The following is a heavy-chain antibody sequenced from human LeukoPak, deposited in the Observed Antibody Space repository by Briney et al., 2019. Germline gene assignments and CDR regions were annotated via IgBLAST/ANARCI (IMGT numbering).Heavy chain of an antibody. J-gene: IGHJ4*02. V-gene: IGHV1-2*06. CDR2: INPNSRGT. D-gene: IGHD4-23*01. CDR1: GYTFTGYY. CDR3: AINSGPNDY. Sequence: ASVTVSFKASGYTFTGYYMHWVRQAPGQGLEWMGRINPNSRGTNYYQKFPGRVTMTRDTSISTAYMELSRLRSDDTAVYYCAINSGPNDYWGQGTLVTVSS.